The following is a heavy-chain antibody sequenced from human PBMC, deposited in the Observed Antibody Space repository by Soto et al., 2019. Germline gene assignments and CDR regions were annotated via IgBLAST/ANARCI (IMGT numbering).Heavy chain of an antibody. CDR1: GYTFTSYY. CDR3: ARELRCYDSSGCFDY. CDR2: INPSGGST. Sequence: ASVKVSCKASGYTFTSYYMHWVRQAPGQGLDWMGIINPSGGSTSYAQKFQGRVTMTRDTSTSTVYMELSSLRSEDTAVYYCARELRCYDSSGCFDYWGQGTLVTVSS. D-gene: IGHD3-22*01. V-gene: IGHV1-46*01. J-gene: IGHJ4*02.